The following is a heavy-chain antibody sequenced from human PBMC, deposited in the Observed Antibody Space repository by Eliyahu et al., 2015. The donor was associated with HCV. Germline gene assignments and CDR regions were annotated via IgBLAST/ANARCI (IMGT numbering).Heavy chain of an antibody. D-gene: IGHD6-19*01. CDR1: GGSXSSYY. J-gene: IGHJ5*02. Sequence: QVQLQESGPGLVKPSETLSLTCSVSGGSXSSYYWXWIRQPPGKGLEWIGYIYYSGSPNYNPSLKSRVTMSVDTSKNQFSLKLSSVTAADTAVYYCASGGGGTAVAGTGGWFDPWGQGTLVTVSS. V-gene: IGHV4-59*01. CDR3: ASGGGGTAVAGTGGWFDP. CDR2: IYYSGSP.